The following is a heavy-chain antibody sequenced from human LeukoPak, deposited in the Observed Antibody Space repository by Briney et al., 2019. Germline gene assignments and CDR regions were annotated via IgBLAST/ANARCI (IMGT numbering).Heavy chain of an antibody. J-gene: IGHJ1*01. CDR2: IYYCGST. CDR1: AGSISSSSYN. V-gene: IGHV4-39*01. D-gene: IGHD2-21*02. Sequence: SETLSLTCTVSAGSISSSSYNWVRIRQPPGKGLEWTGSIYYCGSTYYNPSLKSRVTISGDTSKNQVSLKQNSVTAADTAVYYCARTAYCGGDCYEYFQHWGQGTLVTVSS. CDR3: ARTAYCGGDCYEYFQH.